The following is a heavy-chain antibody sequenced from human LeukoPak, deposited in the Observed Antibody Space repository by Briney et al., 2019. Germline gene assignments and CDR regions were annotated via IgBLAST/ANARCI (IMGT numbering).Heavy chain of an antibody. D-gene: IGHD3-16*01. CDR2: IYYSGST. Sequence: SETLSLTCTVSGGSISSGDYYWSWIRQPPGKGLEWIGYIYYSGSTYYNPSLKSRVTISVDTSKNQFSLKLSSVTAADTAVYYCARHGGVSGTYFPPHHYGMDVWGQGTTVTVSS. V-gene: IGHV4-30-4*01. J-gene: IGHJ6*02. CDR1: GGSISSGDYY. CDR3: ARHGGVSGTYFPPHHYGMDV.